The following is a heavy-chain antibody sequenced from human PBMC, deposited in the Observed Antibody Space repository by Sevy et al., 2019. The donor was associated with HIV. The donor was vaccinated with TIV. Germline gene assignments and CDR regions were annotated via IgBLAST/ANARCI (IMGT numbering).Heavy chain of an antibody. Sequence: SETLSLTCTISGGSISSGGYYWSWIRQHPGKGLEWIGYIYYSGSTYYNPSLKSRVTISVDTSKNQFSLKLSSVTAADTAVYYCARVSHLERHGFFDYWGQRTLVTASS. CDR3: ARVSHLERHGFFDY. CDR1: GGSISSGGYY. D-gene: IGHD1-1*01. V-gene: IGHV4-31*03. CDR2: IYYSGST. J-gene: IGHJ4*02.